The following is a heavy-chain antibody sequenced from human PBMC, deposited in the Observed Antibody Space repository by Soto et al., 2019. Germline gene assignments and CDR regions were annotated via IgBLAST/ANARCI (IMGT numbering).Heavy chain of an antibody. CDR2: IYHSGST. J-gene: IGHJ6*02. Sequence: KPSETLSLTCAVSGGSISSGGYSWSWIRQPPGKGLEWIGYIYHSGSTYYNPSLKRRVTISVDRSKNQFSLKLSSVTAADTAVYYCARFQSLNQRWSPLSNTRNYGMDVWGQGTTVTVSS. V-gene: IGHV4-30-2*01. CDR3: ARFQSLNQRWSPLSNTRNYGMDV. CDR1: GGSISSGGYS. D-gene: IGHD2-15*01.